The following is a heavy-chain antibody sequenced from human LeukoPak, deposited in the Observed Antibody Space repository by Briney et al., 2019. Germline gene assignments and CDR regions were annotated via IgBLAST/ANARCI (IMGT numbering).Heavy chain of an antibody. CDR1: GFTFSTHW. J-gene: IGHJ6*03. CDR2: IESDRSTT. D-gene: IGHD2-15*01. Sequence: GGSQRLSCAASGFTFSTHWMHWVRQAPGKGLVGVSRIESDRSTTDHADSGKGRFTISSDNAKNTVYLQLNSLRAEDKAVYYCAGTGCSGGSCYSDYMDVWGKGTTVTVSS. V-gene: IGHV3-74*01. CDR3: AGTGCSGGSCYSDYMDV.